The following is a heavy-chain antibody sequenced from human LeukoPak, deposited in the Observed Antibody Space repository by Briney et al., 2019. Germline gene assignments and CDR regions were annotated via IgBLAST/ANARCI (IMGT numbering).Heavy chain of an antibody. Sequence: GGSLRLSCAASGFTFSSFAMSWVRQAPGKGLEWVSSISGSGAGTSYADSVRGRFTISRDNSKNTLYMQMNSLRAEDTAVYYCAKFNRICSGTNCHYYHGMDVWGQGTTVTVSS. D-gene: IGHD2-2*01. J-gene: IGHJ6*02. CDR1: GFTFSSFA. CDR3: AKFNRICSGTNCHYYHGMDV. V-gene: IGHV3-23*01. CDR2: ISGSGAGT.